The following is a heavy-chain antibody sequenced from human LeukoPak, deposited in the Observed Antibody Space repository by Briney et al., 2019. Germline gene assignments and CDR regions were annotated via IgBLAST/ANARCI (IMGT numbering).Heavy chain of an antibody. Sequence: SETLSLTCTVSGGSISSSSYYWAWIRQPPGKGLEWIGSIYYSGNTYYKSSLKSRVTIAVDTSKNQFSLKVTSVTAADTAVYYCARVRLPPYYYYFYYMDVWGTGTTVTVSS. CDR2: IYYSGNT. D-gene: IGHD5-18*01. CDR1: GGSISSSSYY. J-gene: IGHJ6*03. V-gene: IGHV4-39*07. CDR3: ARVRLPPYYYYFYYMDV.